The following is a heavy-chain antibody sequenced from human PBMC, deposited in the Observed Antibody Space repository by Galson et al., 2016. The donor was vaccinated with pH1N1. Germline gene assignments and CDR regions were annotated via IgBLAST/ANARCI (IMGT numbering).Heavy chain of an antibody. D-gene: IGHD4-17*01. V-gene: IGHV3-33*01. J-gene: IGHJ4*02. CDR2: IWYDGSNK. Sequence: KGLEWVALIWYDGSNKYYADSVKGRFTISRDNSKNTLYLQMNSLRAEDTAVYYCARGDYGDYVGEFDYWGQGTLVTVSS. CDR3: ARGDYGDYVGEFDY.